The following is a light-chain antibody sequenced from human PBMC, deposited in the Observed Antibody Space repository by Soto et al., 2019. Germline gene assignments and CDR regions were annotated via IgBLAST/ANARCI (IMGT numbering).Light chain of an antibody. J-gene: IGLJ2*01. CDR3: QTWGTDIPVV. CDR1: SGHSNNA. Sequence: QLVLTQSPSASASLGASVKLTCTLSSGHSNNAVVWHQQQPEKGPRYLMKLNSDGSHTKGDGIPDRFSGSRSGTERYLTISSLQSEDEADSYCQTWGTDIPVVFGGGTKLTV. CDR2: LNSDGSH. V-gene: IGLV4-69*01.